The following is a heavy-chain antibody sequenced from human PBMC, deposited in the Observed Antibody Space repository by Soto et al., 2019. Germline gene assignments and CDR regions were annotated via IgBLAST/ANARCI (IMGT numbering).Heavy chain of an antibody. D-gene: IGHD6-19*01. J-gene: IGHJ5*02. CDR2: INHSGST. V-gene: IGHV4-34*01. Sequence: PSETLSLTCAIYGGSFSGYYWSWIRQPPGKGLEWIGEINHSGSTNYNPSLKSRVAMSVDTSKNQFSLKLSSVTAADMAVYYCAAAVARGWFDPWGQGTLVT. CDR1: GGSFSGYY. CDR3: AAAVARGWFDP.